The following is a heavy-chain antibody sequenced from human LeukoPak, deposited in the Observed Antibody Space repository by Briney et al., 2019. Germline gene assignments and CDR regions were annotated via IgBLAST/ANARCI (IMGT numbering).Heavy chain of an antibody. Sequence: SVKVSCKASGYTFTSYGISWVRQAPGQGLEWMGGIIPLFGTPDYAQKFQDRLTITADKSTSTAYMELSSLRSEDTAVYYCASATLRCSGGSCYEMDVWGKGTTVTVSS. CDR1: GYTFTSYG. CDR3: ASATLRCSGGSCYEMDV. CDR2: IIPLFGTP. J-gene: IGHJ6*04. V-gene: IGHV1-69*06. D-gene: IGHD2-15*01.